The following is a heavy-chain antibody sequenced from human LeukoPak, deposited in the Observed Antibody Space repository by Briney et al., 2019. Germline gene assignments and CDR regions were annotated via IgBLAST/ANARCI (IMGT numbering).Heavy chain of an antibody. Sequence: SETLSLTCTVSGGSISSGDYYWSWIRQPPGKGLEWIGYIYYSGSTYYNPSLKSRVTISVDTSKNQFSLKLSSVTAAATAVYYCARGGADIVVVPAAENWFDPWGQGTLVTVSS. CDR1: GGSISSGDYY. V-gene: IGHV4-30-4*08. CDR3: ARGGADIVVVPAAENWFDP. J-gene: IGHJ5*02. CDR2: IYYSGST. D-gene: IGHD2-2*01.